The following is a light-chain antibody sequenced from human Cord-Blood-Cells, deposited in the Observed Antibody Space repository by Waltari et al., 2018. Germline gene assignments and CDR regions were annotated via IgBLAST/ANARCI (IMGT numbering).Light chain of an antibody. CDR2: DAS. V-gene: IGKV3-11*01. Sequence: ILLTQSPATLSLSPGVGATPSSRASQPVSSYLAWYQQKPGQAPRLLIYDASNRATGIPARFSGSGSGTDFTLTISSLGTEDFAVYYCQQRSNWSFTFGGGTKVEIK. CDR1: QPVSSY. J-gene: IGKJ4*01. CDR3: QQRSNWSFT.